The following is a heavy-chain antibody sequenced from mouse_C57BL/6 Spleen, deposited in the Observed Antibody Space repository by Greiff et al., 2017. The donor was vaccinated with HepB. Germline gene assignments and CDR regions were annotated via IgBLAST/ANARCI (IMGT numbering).Heavy chain of an antibody. CDR1: GFTFSSYA. D-gene: IGHD1-1*01. V-gene: IGHV5-4*01. Sequence: EVMLVESGGGLVQPGGSLTLSCSASGFTFSSYAMSWVRQTPEKRLEWVATISDGGSYTYSPDNVKGRFTISRDNAKNNLYLQMSHLKSEDTAMYYGAREAVVAPSYFGDWGKGTTLTVSS. J-gene: IGHJ2*01. CDR3: AREAVVAPSYFGD. CDR2: ISDGGSYT.